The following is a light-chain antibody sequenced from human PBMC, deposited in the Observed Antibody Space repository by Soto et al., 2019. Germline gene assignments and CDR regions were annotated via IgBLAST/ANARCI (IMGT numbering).Light chain of an antibody. J-gene: IGKJ1*01. CDR2: GAS. Sequence: EIVMTQSPATLSVSPGERATLSCGASQSVSSYLAWYQQKPGQAPRLLIYGASTRATGIPARFSGSGSGTDFTRTISSLQSEDFAVYYCQQYNNGWTFGQGTKVEIK. CDR3: QQYNNGWT. CDR1: QSVSSY. V-gene: IGKV3-15*01.